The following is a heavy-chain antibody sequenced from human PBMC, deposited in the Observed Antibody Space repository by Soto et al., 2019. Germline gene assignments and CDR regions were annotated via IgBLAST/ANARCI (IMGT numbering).Heavy chain of an antibody. CDR1: GYTFTSYC. V-gene: IGHV1-18*01. CDR2: ISAYNGNT. J-gene: IGHJ5*02. CDR3: ARDLLPEYSSSSVWFDP. Sequence: ASVNVSCKSSGYTFTSYCMSWGRQAPGQGLEWMGWISAYNGNTNYAQKLQGRVTMTTDTSTSTAYMELRSLRSDDTAVYYCARDLLPEYSSSSVWFDPWGQGTLVTVSS. D-gene: IGHD6-6*01.